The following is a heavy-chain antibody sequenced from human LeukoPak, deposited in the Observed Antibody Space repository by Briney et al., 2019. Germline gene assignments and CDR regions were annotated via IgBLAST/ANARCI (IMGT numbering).Heavy chain of an antibody. D-gene: IGHD3-16*01. J-gene: IGHJ4*02. V-gene: IGHV1-46*01. CDR3: AREREPETFGVPTDY. Sequence: ASVKVSCKASGYTFTSYYMHWVRQAPGQGLEWMGIINPSGGSTSYAQKFQGRVTMTRDTSTSTVYTELSSLRSEDTAVYYCAREREPETFGVPTDYWGQGTLVTVSS. CDR1: GYTFTSYY. CDR2: INPSGGST.